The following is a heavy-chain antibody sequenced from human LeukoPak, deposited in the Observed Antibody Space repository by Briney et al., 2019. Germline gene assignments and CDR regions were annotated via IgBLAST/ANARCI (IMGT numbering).Heavy chain of an antibody. CDR2: ISYDGSNT. J-gene: IGHJ4*02. CDR3: AKRAVTATIERGYFDN. D-gene: IGHD2-21*02. V-gene: IGHV3-30-3*02. CDR1: GFTFSNYA. Sequence: GGSLRLSCAASGFTFSNYAIHWVRQAPGKGLEWVAVISYDGSNTNYADSVKGRFTISRDNSKTTLYLQMNSLRAEDTALYYRAKRAVTATIERGYFDNWGQGTLVIVSS.